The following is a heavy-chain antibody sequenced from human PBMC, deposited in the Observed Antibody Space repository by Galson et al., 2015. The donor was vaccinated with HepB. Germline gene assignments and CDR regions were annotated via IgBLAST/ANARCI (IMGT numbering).Heavy chain of an antibody. D-gene: IGHD2-2*01. J-gene: IGHJ4*02. Sequence: SLRLSCAASGFTFGDYAMLWVRQRPGKGLEWASSISANSDNKVYADSVKGRFTISRDNAKSFLYLQMDSLRAEDTAFYYCAKADCYSTTCYFPDYWGQGTLVNVPS. CDR1: GFTFGDYA. V-gene: IGHV3-9*01. CDR2: ISANSDNK. CDR3: AKADCYSTTCYFPDY.